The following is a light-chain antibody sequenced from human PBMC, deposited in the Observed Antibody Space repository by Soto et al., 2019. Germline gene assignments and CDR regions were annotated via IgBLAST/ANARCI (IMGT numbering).Light chain of an antibody. CDR2: AAS. CDR1: QGIRND. J-gene: IGKJ3*01. Sequence: AIEMTQSPSSLCASVGDRGTITCRASQGIRNDLGWCPQRAVKAAKLLIYAASSLESGIPSRFSGSVSGTDFTFTISTLQSEDLAADCCQEYDNIPLTFGPVTKVDIK. V-gene: IGKV1-6*01. CDR3: QEYDNIPLT.